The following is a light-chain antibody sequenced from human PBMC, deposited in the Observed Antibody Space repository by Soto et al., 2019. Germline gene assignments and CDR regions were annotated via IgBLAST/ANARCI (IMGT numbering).Light chain of an antibody. CDR3: QQYNNWPSKT. V-gene: IGKV3-15*01. CDR2: GTF. CDR1: QSVSRN. J-gene: IGKJ2*01. Sequence: EIVKTKYPATLSVLPGERVTLSCGASQSVSRNLAWYQQNPGQAPRLLIYGTFTRATGIPARFSGSGSGTEFTLIISSLQSEDFAVYYCQQYNNWPSKTFGQGMKLEIK.